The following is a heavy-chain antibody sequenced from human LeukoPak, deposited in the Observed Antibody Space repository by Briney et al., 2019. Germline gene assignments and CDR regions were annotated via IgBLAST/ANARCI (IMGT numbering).Heavy chain of an antibody. Sequence: PGGSLRLSCAASGFPFSISLMHWFRQVPGKGLMWVSRITTDETTTYADSVRGRFTISRDNAKNTVYLQMNSLRVEDTAVYYCAKDWFATTDYWGQGILVTVSS. J-gene: IGHJ4*02. CDR3: AKDWFATTDY. V-gene: IGHV3-74*01. D-gene: IGHD1/OR15-1a*01. CDR1: GFPFSISL. CDR2: ITTDETT.